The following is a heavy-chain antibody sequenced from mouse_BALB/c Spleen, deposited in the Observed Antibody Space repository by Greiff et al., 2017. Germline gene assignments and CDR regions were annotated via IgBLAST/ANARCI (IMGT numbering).Heavy chain of an antibody. Sequence: EVQLQESGGGLVKPGGSLKLSCAASGFTFSDYYMYWVRQTPEKRLEWVATISDGGSYTYYPDSVKGRFTISRDNAKNNLYLQMSSLKSEDTAMYYCARSSTMITEFAYWGQGTLVTVSA. J-gene: IGHJ3*01. V-gene: IGHV5-4*02. CDR3: ARSSTMITEFAY. D-gene: IGHD2-4*01. CDR1: GFTFSDYY. CDR2: ISDGGSYT.